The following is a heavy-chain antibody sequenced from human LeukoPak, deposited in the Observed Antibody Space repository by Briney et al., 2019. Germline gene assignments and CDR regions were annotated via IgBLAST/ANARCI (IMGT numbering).Heavy chain of an antibody. CDR1: GGSISSYY. CDR3: ARFAFTAAAGRIPYYFDY. V-gene: IGHV4-59*12. CDR2: IYYSGST. J-gene: IGHJ4*02. D-gene: IGHD6-13*01. Sequence: SETLSLTCTVSGGSISSYYWSWIRQPPGKGLEWIGYIYYSGSTNYNPSLKSRVTMSVDTSKNQFSLKLSSVTAADTAVYYCARFAFTAAAGRIPYYFDYWGQGTLVTVSS.